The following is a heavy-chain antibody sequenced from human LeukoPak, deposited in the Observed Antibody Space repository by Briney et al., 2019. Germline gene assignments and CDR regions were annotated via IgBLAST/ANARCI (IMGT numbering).Heavy chain of an antibody. J-gene: IGHJ3*02. CDR1: GDSVTSAGYF. D-gene: IGHD2-21*02. CDR2: ISNSGTT. V-gene: IGHV4-31*03. CDR3: ARDVVVTSSPDAFDI. Sequence: KPSETLSLTCTVSGDSVTSAGYFWTWIRQHPGKGLEWIGYISNSGTTSYNPSLKSRVSISVDTSDNLFSLSLRSVTAAHTAVYYCARDVVVTSSPDAFDIWGQGTVVTVSS.